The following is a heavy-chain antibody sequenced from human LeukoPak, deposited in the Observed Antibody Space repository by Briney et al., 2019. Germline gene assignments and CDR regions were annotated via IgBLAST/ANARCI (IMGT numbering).Heavy chain of an antibody. Sequence: PSVALSLTCTVSGGSISHHYWCWIRQPPGAGMEWIGYICYSGCTDYTPSLKSRVTMSVDTSINQFSLKLSSVTAAYTAVYYCARLRRRYKSNGDLASNEAVDTGGQGT. CDR1: GGSISHHY. V-gene: IGHV4-59*08. CDR2: ICYSGCT. J-gene: IGHJ3*02. CDR3: ARLRRRYKSNGDLASNEAVDT. D-gene: IGHD2-21*01.